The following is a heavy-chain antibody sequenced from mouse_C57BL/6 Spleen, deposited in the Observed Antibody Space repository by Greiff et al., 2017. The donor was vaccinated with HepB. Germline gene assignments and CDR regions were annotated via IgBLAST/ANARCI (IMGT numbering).Heavy chain of an antibody. CDR1: GFTFSSYA. V-gene: IGHV5-4*03. J-gene: IGHJ3*01. CDR2: ISDGGSYT. CDR3: ARGVGGFAY. Sequence: EVKLVESGGGLVKPGGSLKLSCAASGFTFSSYAMSWVRRTPEKRLEWVATISDGGSYTYYPDNVKGRFTISRDNAKNNLYLQMSHLKSEDTAMYYCARGVGGFAYWGQGTLVTVSA.